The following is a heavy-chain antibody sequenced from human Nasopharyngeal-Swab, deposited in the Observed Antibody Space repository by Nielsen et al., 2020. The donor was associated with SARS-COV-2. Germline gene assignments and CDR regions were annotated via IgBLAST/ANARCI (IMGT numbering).Heavy chain of an antibody. V-gene: IGHV3-23*01. D-gene: IGHD4-23*01. CDR2: ISGSGDISGSGGST. CDR1: GYSFRTYG. CDR3: AKDNGGNFGY. Sequence: GGSLRLSCVASGYSFRTYGMSWVRQAPGKGLEWVSSISGSGDISGSGGSTYYADSVKGRFTISRDNSKNTLYLQMNSLRAEDTAVYYCAKDNGGNFGYWGQGTLVTVSS. J-gene: IGHJ4*02.